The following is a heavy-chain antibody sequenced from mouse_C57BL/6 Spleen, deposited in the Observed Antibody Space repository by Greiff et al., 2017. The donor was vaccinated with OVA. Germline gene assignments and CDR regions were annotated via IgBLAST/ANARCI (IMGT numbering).Heavy chain of an antibody. CDR3: ARYDYHYAMDY. D-gene: IGHD2-4*01. Sequence: QVQLQQSGPGLVQPSQSLSISCTVSGFSFTSYGVHWVSQSPGKGLEWLGVIWSGGSTDYNAAFISRLSISKDNSKSQVFFKMNSLQADDTAIYYCARYDYHYAMDYWGQGTSVTVSS. J-gene: IGHJ4*01. CDR2: IWSGGST. CDR1: GFSFTSYG. V-gene: IGHV2-2*01.